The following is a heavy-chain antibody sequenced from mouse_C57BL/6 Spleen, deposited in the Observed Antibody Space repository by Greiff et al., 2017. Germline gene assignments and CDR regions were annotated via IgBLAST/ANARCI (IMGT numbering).Heavy chain of an antibody. CDR1: GYAFSSYW. J-gene: IGHJ4*01. CDR2: IYPGDGDT. Sequence: VQLQQPGAELVKPGASVKLSCKASGYAFSSYWMHWVKQRPGQGLEWIGQIYPGDGDTNYNGKFKGKATLTADKSSSTAYMQLSSLTSADSAVYVCARKVRLYYYAMDYWGQGTSVTVSS. V-gene: IGHV1-80*01. CDR3: ARKVRLYYYAMDY.